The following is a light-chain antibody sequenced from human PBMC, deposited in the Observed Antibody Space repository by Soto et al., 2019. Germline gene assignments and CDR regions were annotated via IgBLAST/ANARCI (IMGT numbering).Light chain of an antibody. CDR3: QQYGRLPLS. Sequence: EILLTQSPGTLPLSPGDRATLSCRSSETLTNSFLAWYQQRPGQTPRLLIYSASIRATDIPDRFSGSGSGTDFTLTISRLEPEDFAVYFCQQYGRLPLSFGGGTKVQI. CDR1: ETLTNSF. J-gene: IGKJ4*01. V-gene: IGKV3-20*01. CDR2: SAS.